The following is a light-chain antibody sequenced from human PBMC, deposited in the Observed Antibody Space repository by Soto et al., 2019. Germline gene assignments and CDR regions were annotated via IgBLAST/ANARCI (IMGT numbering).Light chain of an antibody. J-gene: IGLJ2*01. V-gene: IGLV2-23*01. Sequence: QSALTQPASVSGSPGQSITISCTAASTDVGSYNIVSWYQKHPGKAPKLIIYEGTNRPSGVSSRFSGSKSGTTASLTISALQAEDEAEYYCCSYADLVVSHLVFGGGTKLTVL. CDR3: CSYADLVVSHLV. CDR2: EGT. CDR1: STDVGSYNI.